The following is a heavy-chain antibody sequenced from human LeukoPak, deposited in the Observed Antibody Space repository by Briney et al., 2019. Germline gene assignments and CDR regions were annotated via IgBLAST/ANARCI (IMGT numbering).Heavy chain of an antibody. J-gene: IGHJ4*02. Sequence: GGSLRLSCAASGFTFNTYAMTWARQVPGKGLEWVSTISSGGSTYYADSVKGRFTISRDNSKDTLYLQMNSLRVEDTAAYYCAGGGYCSSTSCYVHFDYWGQGILVTVSS. V-gene: IGHV3-23*01. CDR2: ISSGGST. CDR1: GFTFNTYA. D-gene: IGHD2-2*01. CDR3: AGGGYCSSTSCYVHFDY.